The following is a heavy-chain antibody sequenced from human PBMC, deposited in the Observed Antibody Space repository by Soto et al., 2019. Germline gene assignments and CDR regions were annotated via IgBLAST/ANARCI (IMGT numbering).Heavy chain of an antibody. Sequence: QVQLQESGPGLVKPSEPLSLICTVSGGSISNNYWSWIRQPPGKGLEWIGDIHYSGSTTYNPSLKRHVTISAYKSKTKSHLLLSSVTAVNTTEYHLSKAHHHICTRYLPPIDYCGQETLLTVSS. D-gene: IGHD3-9*01. V-gene: IGHV4-59*08. CDR2: IHYSGST. CDR1: GGSISNNY. CDR3: SKAHHHICTRYLPPIDY. J-gene: IGHJ4*02.